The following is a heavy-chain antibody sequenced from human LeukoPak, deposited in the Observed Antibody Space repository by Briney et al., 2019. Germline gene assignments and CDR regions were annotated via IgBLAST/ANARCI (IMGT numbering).Heavy chain of an antibody. CDR2: ISGSGGYT. D-gene: IGHD5-18*01. Sequence: GGSLRLSCAPPGFPFSLYAMSWVRQAPGKGMEWVSAISGSGGYTDYADSVKGRFTISRDSSKNTLNLQMNSLRAEDTAVYYCAKHGDTAMWLDYWGQGTLVTVSS. V-gene: IGHV3-23*01. J-gene: IGHJ4*02. CDR3: AKHGDTAMWLDY. CDR1: GFPFSLYA.